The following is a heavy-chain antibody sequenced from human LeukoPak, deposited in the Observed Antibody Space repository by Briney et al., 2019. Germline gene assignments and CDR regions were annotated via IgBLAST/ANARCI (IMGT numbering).Heavy chain of an antibody. J-gene: IGHJ5*02. CDR1: GYTFNGYY. V-gene: IGHV1-2*02. Sequence: ASVKVSCKASGYTFNGYYMHWVRQAPGQGPEWMGWINPNSGGTNYAQKFQGRVTMTRDTSISTDYMELSRLRSDDTAVDCCARDLPFDPWGQGTLVTVSS. CDR2: INPNSGGT. CDR3: ARDLPFDP.